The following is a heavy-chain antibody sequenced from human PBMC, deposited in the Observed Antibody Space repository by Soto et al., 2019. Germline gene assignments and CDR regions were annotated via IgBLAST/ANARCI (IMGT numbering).Heavy chain of an antibody. CDR2: IIPIFGTA. D-gene: IGHD2-15*01. Sequence: QVQLVQSGAEVKKPGSSVKVSCKASGGTFSSYAISWVRQAPGQGLEWMGGIIPIFGTANYAQKFQGRVTITAGDATSTAYMELSSLRSEDTAGYYCASGVLQPRGIGDCSGGSCYSHSYYYYYYGMDVWGQGTTVTVSS. CDR3: ASGVLQPRGIGDCSGGSCYSHSYYYYYYGMDV. CDR1: GGTFSSYA. J-gene: IGHJ6*02. V-gene: IGHV1-69*01.